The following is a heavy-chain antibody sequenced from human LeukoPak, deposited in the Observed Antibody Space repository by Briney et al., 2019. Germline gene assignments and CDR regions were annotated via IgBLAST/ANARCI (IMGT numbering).Heavy chain of an antibody. V-gene: IGHV4-38-2*02. D-gene: IGHD6-19*01. CDR2: IYHSGST. Sequence: SETLSLTCTVSGYSISSGYYWGWIRQPPGKGLEWIGTIYHSGSTNYNPSLKSRVTISVDTSKNQFSLKLSSVTAADTAVYYCARRRAGSGWNFDFWGQGTLVTVSS. CDR1: GYSISSGYY. J-gene: IGHJ4*02. CDR3: ARRRAGSGWNFDF.